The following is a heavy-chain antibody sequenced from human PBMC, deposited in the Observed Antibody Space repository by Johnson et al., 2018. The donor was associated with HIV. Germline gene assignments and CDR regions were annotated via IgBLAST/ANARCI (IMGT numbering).Heavy chain of an antibody. J-gene: IGHJ3*02. CDR3: AKDEGDGYRHDAFEI. CDR1: GFTFDDYG. Sequence: VQLMESGGGVVRPGGSLRLSCAASGFTFDDYGMSWVRQAPGKGLEWVSGINWNAGSTGYADSVKGRFTISRDNSKNTLYLQMNSLRAEDTAVYYCAKDEGDGYRHDAFEIWGQGTMVTVSS. D-gene: IGHD5-24*01. V-gene: IGHV3-20*04. CDR2: INWNAGST.